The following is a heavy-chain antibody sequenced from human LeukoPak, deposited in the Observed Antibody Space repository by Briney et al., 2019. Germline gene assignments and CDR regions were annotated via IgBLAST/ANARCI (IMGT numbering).Heavy chain of an antibody. V-gene: IGHV3-30*18. D-gene: IGHD7-27*01. CDR1: GFIFSSYA. CDR3: AKGMGTYQYFYYYMDV. J-gene: IGHJ6*03. CDR2: AAYDGSQK. Sequence: PGGSLRLSCTASGFIFSSYAMFWVRQAPGKGLEWVAVAAYDGSQKYYADSVKGRFTISRDNSRNTLYLQMNSLTSDDMAVYYCAKGMGTYQYFYYYMDVWGKGTTVIVSS.